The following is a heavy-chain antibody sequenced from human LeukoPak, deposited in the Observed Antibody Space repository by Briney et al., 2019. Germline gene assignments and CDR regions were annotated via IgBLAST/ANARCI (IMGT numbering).Heavy chain of an antibody. Sequence: PGGSLRLSCAASGFTFSSYAMSWVRQAPGKGLEWVSGISWNSGSIGYADSVKGRFTISRDNAKNSLYLQMNSLRAEDMALYYCAKDARAYYYYMDVWGKGTTVTVYS. V-gene: IGHV3-9*03. CDR2: ISWNSGSI. CDR1: GFTFSSYA. J-gene: IGHJ6*03. CDR3: AKDARAYYYYMDV. D-gene: IGHD3-10*01.